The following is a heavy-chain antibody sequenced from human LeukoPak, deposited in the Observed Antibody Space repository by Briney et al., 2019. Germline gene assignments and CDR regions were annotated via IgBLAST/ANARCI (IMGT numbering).Heavy chain of an antibody. D-gene: IGHD2-2*01. J-gene: IGHJ3*02. Sequence: ASVKVSCKASGYTFTNNFIHWVRQAPGQGLEWMGRIIPILGIANYAQKFQGRVTITADKSTSTAYMELSSLRSEDTAVYYCAREIGYCSSTSCSYDAFDIWGQGTMVTVSS. CDR1: GYTFTNNF. V-gene: IGHV1-69*04. CDR3: AREIGYCSSTSCSYDAFDI. CDR2: IIPILGIA.